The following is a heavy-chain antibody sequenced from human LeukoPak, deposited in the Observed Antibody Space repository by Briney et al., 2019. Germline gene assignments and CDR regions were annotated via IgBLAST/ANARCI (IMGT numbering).Heavy chain of an antibody. V-gene: IGHV3-23*01. D-gene: IGHD3-22*01. Sequence: GGSLSPSCAASGFTFSSYAMSGVRQAPGKGVEWVSAISVSGGSTYYADSVKGGFTISKANSKNTLYLQMTSLRAEAPPDYYCAKYRSGVGSSGYSDAFDIWGQGTMVTVSS. CDR2: ISVSGGST. CDR3: AKYRSGVGSSGYSDAFDI. J-gene: IGHJ3*02. CDR1: GFTFSSYA.